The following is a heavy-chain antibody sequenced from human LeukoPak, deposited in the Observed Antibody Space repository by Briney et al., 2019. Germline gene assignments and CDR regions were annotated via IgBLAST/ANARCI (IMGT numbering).Heavy chain of an antibody. Sequence: SVTVSCKASGGTFSSYAISWVRQAPGQGLEWMGGIIPIFGTANYAQKFQGRVTITADESTSTAYMELSSLRSEDTAVYYCAREWGLESSGFYYAYWGQGTLVTVSS. CDR1: GGTFSSYA. J-gene: IGHJ4*02. V-gene: IGHV1-69*01. CDR2: IIPIFGTA. D-gene: IGHD3-22*01. CDR3: AREWGLESSGFYYAY.